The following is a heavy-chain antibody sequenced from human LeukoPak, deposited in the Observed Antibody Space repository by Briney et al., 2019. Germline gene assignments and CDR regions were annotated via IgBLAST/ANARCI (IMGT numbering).Heavy chain of an antibody. V-gene: IGHV3-48*03. D-gene: IGHD5-24*01. Sequence: PGGSLRLSCAASGFTFSSYEMNWVRQAPGKGLEWVSYISSSGSTIYYADSVKGRFTISRDNAKNSLYLQMNSLRAEDTAVYYCAKDKGGLATPHFDYWGQGTLVTVSS. CDR1: GFTFSSYE. J-gene: IGHJ4*02. CDR2: ISSSGSTI. CDR3: AKDKGGLATPHFDY.